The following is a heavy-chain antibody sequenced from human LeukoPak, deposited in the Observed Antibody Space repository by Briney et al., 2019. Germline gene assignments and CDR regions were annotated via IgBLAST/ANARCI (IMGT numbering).Heavy chain of an antibody. CDR1: GYTFTGYY. Sequence: SVKVSCKASGYTFTGYYMHWVRQATGQRPEWMGWMSPNSGDTGYAQKFQDRVTMTRNTSISTAYMELSSLRSDDTAVYYCARGPPNWGYDYWGPGTLVTVSS. V-gene: IGHV1-8*02. D-gene: IGHD7-27*01. J-gene: IGHJ4*02. CDR2: MSPNSGDT. CDR3: ARGPPNWGYDY.